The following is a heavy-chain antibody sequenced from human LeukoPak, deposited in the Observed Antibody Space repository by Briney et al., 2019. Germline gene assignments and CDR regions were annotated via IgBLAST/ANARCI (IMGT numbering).Heavy chain of an antibody. J-gene: IGHJ4*02. CDR3: TTGEMYYYDSSGYIH. Sequence: GGSLRLSCAASGFTFSNAWMSWVRQAPGKGLEWVGRIKSKTDGGTTDYAAPVKGRFTISRDDSKNTLYLQMNSLKTEDTAVYYCTTGEMYYYDSSGYIHWGQGTLVTVSS. V-gene: IGHV3-15*01. CDR2: IKSKTDGGTT. D-gene: IGHD3-22*01. CDR1: GFTFSNAW.